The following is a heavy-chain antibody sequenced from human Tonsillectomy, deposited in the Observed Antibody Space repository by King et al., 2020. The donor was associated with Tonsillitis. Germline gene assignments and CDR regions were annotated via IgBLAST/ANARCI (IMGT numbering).Heavy chain of an antibody. J-gene: IGHJ4*02. CDR1: GFTFSSYA. Sequence: VQLVESGGGLVQPGGSLRLSCAASGFTFSSYAMSWVRQAPGKGLEWVSAISGNGGSTYYADSVKGRFTISRENSKNTLYLQMNSLRAEDTAVYYCEKERGSYGGYFDYGRQGTLVTVSS. D-gene: IGHD1-26*01. V-gene: IGHV3-23*04. CDR3: EKERGSYGGYFDY. CDR2: ISGNGGST.